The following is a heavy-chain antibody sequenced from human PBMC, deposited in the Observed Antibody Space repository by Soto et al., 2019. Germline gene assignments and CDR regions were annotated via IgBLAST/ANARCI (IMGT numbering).Heavy chain of an antibody. J-gene: IGHJ3*01. CDR2: ISGSGSYI. D-gene: IGHD2-2*01. V-gene: IGHV3-21*06. CDR3: ARAGLEPANAFDV. Sequence: GGSLRLSCTASGFIFSSYTINWVRQAPGKGLEWVSSISGSGSYIYIADSMKGRITISRDNAQNSVHLQMNSLRVEDTAVYYCARAGLEPANAFDVWGQGTKVAVSS. CDR1: GFIFSSYT.